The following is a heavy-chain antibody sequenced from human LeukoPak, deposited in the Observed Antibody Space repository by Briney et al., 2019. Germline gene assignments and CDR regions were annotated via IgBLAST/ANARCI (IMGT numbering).Heavy chain of an antibody. CDR3: ARTGASDIVATISGDYFDY. D-gene: IGHD5-12*01. CDR2: INKDESEK. V-gene: IGHV3-7*01. CDR1: GFTFSSYW. J-gene: IGHJ4*02. Sequence: PGGSLRLSCAASGFTFSSYWMSWVRQAPGKGLEWVANINKDESEKYYVDSVKGRFTISRDNAKTSLYLQMNSLRAEDTAVYYCARTGASDIVATISGDYFDYWGQGTLVTVSS.